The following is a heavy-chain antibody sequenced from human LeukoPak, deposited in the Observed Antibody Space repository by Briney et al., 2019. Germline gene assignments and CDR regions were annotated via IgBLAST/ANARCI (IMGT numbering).Heavy chain of an antibody. CDR2: ISGSGGST. D-gene: IGHD3-22*01. CDR1: GFSITDWP. Sequence: PGGSLRLSCAASGFSITDWPLSWVRQAPGKGLEWVSAISGSGGSTYYADSVKGRFTISRDNSKNTLYLQMNSLRAEDTAVYYCAKSFWVGVRYYYDSSGFVFEGDPNDYWGQGTLVTVSS. CDR3: AKSFWVGVRYYYDSSGFVFEGDPNDY. J-gene: IGHJ4*02. V-gene: IGHV3-23*01.